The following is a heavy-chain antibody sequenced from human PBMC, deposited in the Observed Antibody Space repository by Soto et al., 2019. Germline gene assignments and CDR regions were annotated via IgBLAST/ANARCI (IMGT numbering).Heavy chain of an antibody. V-gene: IGHV3-48*03. CDR1: GFTFGSYE. CDR3: ARDDSGWDY. CDR2: ISRGGGTI. D-gene: IGHD5-12*01. J-gene: IGHJ4*02. Sequence: EVQLVESGGGLVQPGGSLRLSCAASGFTFGSYEMNWVRQAPGKGLEWVSYISRGGGTIYYADSVKGRFTVSRDNAKNSLYLQMNSLRVEDTAVYYCARDDSGWDYWGQGTLVTVSS.